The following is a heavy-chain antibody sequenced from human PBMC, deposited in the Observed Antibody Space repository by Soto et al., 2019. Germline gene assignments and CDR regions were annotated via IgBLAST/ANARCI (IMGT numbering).Heavy chain of an antibody. Sequence: SETLSLTCAVSGGSISSSNWWSWVRQPPGKGLEWIGEIYHSGITNYNPSLKSRVTISVDKSKNQFSLKLSSVTAADTAVYYCASSRPQDYDFWSGYYYFDYWGQGTLVT. CDR3: ASSRPQDYDFWSGYYYFDY. J-gene: IGHJ4*02. CDR1: GGSISSSNW. CDR2: IYHSGIT. V-gene: IGHV4-4*02. D-gene: IGHD3-3*01.